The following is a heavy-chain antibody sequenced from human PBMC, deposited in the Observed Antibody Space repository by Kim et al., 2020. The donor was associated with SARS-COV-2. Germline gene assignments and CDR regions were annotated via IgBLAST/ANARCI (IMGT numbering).Heavy chain of an antibody. Sequence: GGSLRLSCAASGFTFSSYTMSWVRQAPGKGLEWVSAISGSGGGTYYADSVKGRFTISRDNSKNTLSLQMNSLRAEDTAVYYCANLQIASSWGQGTLVTFSS. CDR2: ISGSGGGT. CDR1: GFTFSSYT. D-gene: IGHD2-21*01. V-gene: IGHV3-23*01. CDR3: ANLQIASS. J-gene: IGHJ5*02.